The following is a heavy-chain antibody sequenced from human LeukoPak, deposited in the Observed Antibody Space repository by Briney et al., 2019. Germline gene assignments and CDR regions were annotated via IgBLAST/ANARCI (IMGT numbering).Heavy chain of an antibody. CDR2: IKQDGSEK. J-gene: IGHJ4*02. Sequence: GVLRLSCATSGFTFSTYWMTWVRQAPGKGLEWVANIKQDGSEKYYVDSVKGRFNISRDNAKNSLYLQMNSLRDEDTAVYYCAKSARRMIHYFDYWGQGTLVTVSS. V-gene: IGHV3-7*01. CDR3: AKSARRMIHYFDY. CDR1: GFTFSTYW. D-gene: IGHD3-16*01.